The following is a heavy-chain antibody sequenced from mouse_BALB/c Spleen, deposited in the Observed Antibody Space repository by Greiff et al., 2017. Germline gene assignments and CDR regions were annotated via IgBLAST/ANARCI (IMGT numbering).Heavy chain of an antibody. J-gene: IGHJ4*01. CDR3: ARGYYRYDGGYYYAMDY. V-gene: IGHV2-9*02. CDR1: GFSLTSYG. D-gene: IGHD2-14*01. Sequence: VKLMESGPGLVAPSQSLSITCTVSGFSLTSYGVHWVRQPPGKGLEWLGVIWAGGSTNYNSALMSRLSISKDNSKSQVFLKMNSLQTDDTAMYYCARGYYRYDGGYYYAMDYWGQGTSVTVSS. CDR2: IWAGGST.